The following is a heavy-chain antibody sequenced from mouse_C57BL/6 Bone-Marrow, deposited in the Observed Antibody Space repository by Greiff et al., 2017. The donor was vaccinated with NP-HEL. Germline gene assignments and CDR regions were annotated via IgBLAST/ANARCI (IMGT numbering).Heavy chain of an antibody. Sequence: EVMLVESGGGLVQPGGSLKLSCAASGFTFSDYYMYWVRQTPEKRLEWVAYISNGGGSTYYPDTVKGRFTISRDNAKNTLYLQMSRLKSEDTAMYYCARPLLCCDAMDYWGQGTSVTVSS. J-gene: IGHJ4*01. CDR1: GFTFSDYY. CDR3: ARPLLCCDAMDY. CDR2: ISNGGGST. D-gene: IGHD2-10*01. V-gene: IGHV5-12*01.